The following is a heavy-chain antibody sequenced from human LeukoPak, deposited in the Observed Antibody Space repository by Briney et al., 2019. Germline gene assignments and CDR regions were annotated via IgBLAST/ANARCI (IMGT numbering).Heavy chain of an antibody. Sequence: PSETLSLTCAVYGGSFSGYYWSWIRQPPGKGLEWIGEINHSGSTNYNPSLKSRVTISVDTSKNQFSLKLSSVTAADTAVYYCARFQIGRHLRSGRFDYWGQGTLVTVSS. CDR2: INHSGST. V-gene: IGHV4-34*01. CDR3: ARFQIGRHLRSGRFDY. CDR1: GGSFSGYY. D-gene: IGHD3-3*01. J-gene: IGHJ4*02.